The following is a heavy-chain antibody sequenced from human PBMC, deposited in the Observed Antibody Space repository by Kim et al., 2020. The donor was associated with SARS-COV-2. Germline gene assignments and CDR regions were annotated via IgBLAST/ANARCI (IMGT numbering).Heavy chain of an antibody. CDR3: ATLPWVKESTYSSNYYYYGMDV. V-gene: IGHV4-59*13. D-gene: IGHD2-15*01. J-gene: IGHJ6*02. CDR1: GGSISSYY. CDR2: IYYSGST. Sequence: SETLSLTCTVSGGSISSYYWSWIRQPPGKGLEWIGYIYYSGSTNYNPSLKSRVTISVDTSKNQFSLKLSSVTAADTAVYYCATLPWVKESTYSSNYYYYGMDVWGQGTTVTVSS.